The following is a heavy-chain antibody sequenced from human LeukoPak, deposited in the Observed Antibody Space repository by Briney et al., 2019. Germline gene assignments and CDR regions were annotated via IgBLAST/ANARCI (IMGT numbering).Heavy chain of an antibody. CDR1: GFTFSSYA. V-gene: IGHV3-23*01. J-gene: IGHJ5*02. CDR2: ISGSGGST. Sequence: GGSLRLSCAASGFTFSSYAMSWVRQAPGKGLEWVSAISGSGGSTYYADSVKGRFTISRDNSKNTLYLQMNSLRAEDTAVYYCARDANYIVVVPAAFDPWGQGTLVTVSS. CDR3: ARDANYIVVVPAAFDP. D-gene: IGHD2-2*01.